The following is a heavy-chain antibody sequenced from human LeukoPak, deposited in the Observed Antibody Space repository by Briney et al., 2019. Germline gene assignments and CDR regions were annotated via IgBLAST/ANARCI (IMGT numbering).Heavy chain of an antibody. CDR3: ARSFAGARKRNDH. Sequence: ASVKISCKASGYTFTSYDINWVRQATGQGLGWMGWMNPNSGNTGYAQKFQGRVTMTRSTSISTAYMELSSLTSEDTAVYYCARSFAGARKRNDHWGQGTLVTVSS. J-gene: IGHJ4*02. D-gene: IGHD3-16*01. CDR2: MNPNSGNT. V-gene: IGHV1-8*01. CDR1: GYTFTSYD.